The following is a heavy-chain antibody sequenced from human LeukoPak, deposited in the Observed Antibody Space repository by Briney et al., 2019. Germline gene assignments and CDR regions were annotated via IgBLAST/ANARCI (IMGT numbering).Heavy chain of an antibody. Sequence: GGSLRLSCAGSGFSFSTYDMLCVRQAPGKGLEWVSAIGSGGDTYYAVSVKGRFTISRESAKNSFYLQMNSLNAGHTAVYFCARAVAGTDEIASWGQGTLVTVSS. D-gene: IGHD6-19*01. CDR3: ARAVAGTDEIAS. CDR1: GFSFSTYD. CDR2: IGSGGDT. V-gene: IGHV3-13*01. J-gene: IGHJ4*02.